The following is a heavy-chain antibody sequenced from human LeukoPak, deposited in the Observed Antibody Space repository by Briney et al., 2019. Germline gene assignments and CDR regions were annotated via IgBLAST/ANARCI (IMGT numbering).Heavy chain of an antibody. J-gene: IGHJ4*02. CDR1: GFTFDDYA. D-gene: IGHD1-1*01. V-gene: IGHV3-9*01. Sequence: GGSLRLSCAASGFTFDDYAMHWVRQAPGKGLEWVSGISWNSGSIGYADSVKGRFTISRDNAKNSLYLQMNSLRAEDTAVYYCARDLYNSGLDYWGQGTLVTVSS. CDR2: ISWNSGSI. CDR3: ARDLYNSGLDY.